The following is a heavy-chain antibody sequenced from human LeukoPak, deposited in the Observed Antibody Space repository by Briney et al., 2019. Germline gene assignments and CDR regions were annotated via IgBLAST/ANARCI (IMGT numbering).Heavy chain of an antibody. CDR1: GGSFSGYY. J-gene: IGHJ3*02. CDR2: INHSGST. Sequence: SETLSLTCAVYGGSFSGYYWSWIRQPPGKGLEWIGEINHSGSTNYNPSLKSRVTISVDTSKNQFSLKLSSVTAADTAVYYCARGRGYGCGGDCHDAFDIWGQGTMVTVSS. D-gene: IGHD2-21*01. V-gene: IGHV4-34*01. CDR3: ARGRGYGCGGDCHDAFDI.